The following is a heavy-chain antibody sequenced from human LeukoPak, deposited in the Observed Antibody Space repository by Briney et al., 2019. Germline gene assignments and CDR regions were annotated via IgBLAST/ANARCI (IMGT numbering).Heavy chain of an antibody. CDR2: IYYSGST. V-gene: IGHV4-59*01. Sequence: SETLSLTCTVAGGSISIYYWSWIRRPPGKGLEWIGYIYYSGSTNYNTSLKSRVTISVDTSKSQFSLELSTVTAAETAESFCARDSVVGNPREYWGEGALVTVSS. J-gene: IGHJ4*02. CDR3: ARDSVVGNPREY. D-gene: IGHD3-22*01. CDR1: GGSISIYY.